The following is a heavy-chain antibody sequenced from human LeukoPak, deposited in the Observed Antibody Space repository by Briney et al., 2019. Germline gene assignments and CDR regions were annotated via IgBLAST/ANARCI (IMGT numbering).Heavy chain of an antibody. CDR2: ISAYNGNT. CDR3: ARAVRDSSGYLYYYYYYMDV. V-gene: IGHV1-18*01. Sequence: GASVKVSCKASGYTFTSYGISWVRQAPGQGLEWMGWISAYNGNTNYAQKLQGRVTMTTDTSTSTAYMGLRSLRSDDTAVYYCARAVRDSSGYLYYYYYYMDVWGKGTTVTISS. D-gene: IGHD3-22*01. CDR1: GYTFTSYG. J-gene: IGHJ6*03.